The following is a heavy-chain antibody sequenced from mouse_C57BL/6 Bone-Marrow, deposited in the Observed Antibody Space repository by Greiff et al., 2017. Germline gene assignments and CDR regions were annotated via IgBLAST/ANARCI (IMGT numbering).Heavy chain of an antibody. CDR3: ERGYDYDYAMDY. Sequence: VQLQQSGPELVKPGASVTISCTASGYSFTDYNMNWVKQSNGKSLEWIGVFNPNYGTTSYNQKFKGKATLTVDQSSSTAYMLLNILTSEDSAVYYCERGYDYDYAMDYWGQGTSGTVTS. D-gene: IGHD2-4*01. V-gene: IGHV1-39*01. CDR1: GYSFTDYN. J-gene: IGHJ4*01. CDR2: FNPNYGTT.